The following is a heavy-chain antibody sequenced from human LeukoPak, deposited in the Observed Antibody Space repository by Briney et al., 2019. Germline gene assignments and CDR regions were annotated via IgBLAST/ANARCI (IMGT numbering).Heavy chain of an antibody. J-gene: IGHJ6*02. CDR1: QFDISSFA. CDR2: ISASGGET. CDR3: SKHGWGYFYYGMDG. V-gene: IGHV3-23*01. D-gene: IGHD2-21*01. Sequence: GGSLRLSCAASQFDISSFAMSWLRQAPGKGLEWVSSISASGGETYYAESVRGRFTISRDNSKNTLSLRMNSLRVEDTARYFCSKHGWGYFYYGMDGWGQGTTVIVSS.